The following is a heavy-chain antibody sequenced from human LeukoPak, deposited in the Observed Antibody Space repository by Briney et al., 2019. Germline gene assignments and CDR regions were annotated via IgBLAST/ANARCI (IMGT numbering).Heavy chain of an antibody. CDR2: INDDGSST. D-gene: IGHD2-8*01. Sequence: GGSLRLSCAASGFTFSTYLMHWVRQAPGKGLVWVSRINDDGSSTSSADSVKGRFTISRDNSKNTLYLQMNSLRAEDTAVYYCAVFIPHCTNGVCYDYWGQGTLVTVSS. CDR1: GFTFSTYL. V-gene: IGHV3-74*01. CDR3: AVFIPHCTNGVCYDY. J-gene: IGHJ4*02.